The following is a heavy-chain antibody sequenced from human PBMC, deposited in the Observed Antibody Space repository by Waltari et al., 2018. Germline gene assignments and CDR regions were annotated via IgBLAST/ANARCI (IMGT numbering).Heavy chain of an antibody. D-gene: IGHD3-22*01. CDR3: AKYYYDSSGYGCLQH. J-gene: IGHJ1*01. V-gene: IGHV1-2*02. CDR1: GYTFTGYY. Sequence: QVQLVQSGAEVKKPGASVKVSCKASGYTFTGYYMHWVRQAPGQGLEWMGWINPNSGGTNYAQKFQGRVTMTRDMSISTAYMELSRLRSDDTAVYYCAKYYYDSSGYGCLQHWGQGTLVTVSS. CDR2: INPNSGGT.